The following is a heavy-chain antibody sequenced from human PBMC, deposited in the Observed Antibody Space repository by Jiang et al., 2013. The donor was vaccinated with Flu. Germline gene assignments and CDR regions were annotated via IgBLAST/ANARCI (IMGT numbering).Heavy chain of an antibody. CDR3: ARTLGSSSWEMGY. CDR2: IYYSGTT. Sequence: GSGLVKPSETLSLTCTVSGGSISSSSYYWGWIRQTPGKGLECIGNIYYSGTTYYNPSLKSRVTMSVDTSKNQFSLKLSSVTAADTAVYYCARTLGSSSWEMGYWGQGTLVTVSP. V-gene: IGHV4-39*01. CDR1: GGSISSSSYY. J-gene: IGHJ4*02. D-gene: IGHD3-10*01.